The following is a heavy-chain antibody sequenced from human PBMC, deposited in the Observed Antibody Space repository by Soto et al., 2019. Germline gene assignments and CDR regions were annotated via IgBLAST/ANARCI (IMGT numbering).Heavy chain of an antibody. Sequence: PSETLSLTCTVSGGSISRSSYYWGWIRQPPGKGLEWIGSIYYSGTTNCNPSLKSRVTMSVDTSKNQFSLKLSSVTAADTAVYYCARGVVQGKGWFDPWGQGTLVTVSS. D-gene: IGHD2-2*01. CDR2: IYYSGTT. CDR3: ARGVVQGKGWFDP. CDR1: GGSISRSSYY. J-gene: IGHJ5*02. V-gene: IGHV4-39*07.